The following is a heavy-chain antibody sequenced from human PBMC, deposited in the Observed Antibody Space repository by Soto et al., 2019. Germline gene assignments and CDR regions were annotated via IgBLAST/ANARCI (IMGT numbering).Heavy chain of an antibody. CDR3: ARNLDYYYGRGSGNGHGV. CDR1: GYTFTAYY. CDR2: INPKFGDT. D-gene: IGHD3-10*02. J-gene: IGHJ6*02. V-gene: IGHV1-2*02. Sequence: QVQLVQSGAEVKEPGDSVRVSCEASGYTFTAYYIHWVRRAPGHGLEWMGWINPKFGDTTYAQDFQGMVSMTRDMSISTVYMELSRLTSDDTAIYYCARNLDYYYGRGSGNGHGVWGQGTTVTGFS.